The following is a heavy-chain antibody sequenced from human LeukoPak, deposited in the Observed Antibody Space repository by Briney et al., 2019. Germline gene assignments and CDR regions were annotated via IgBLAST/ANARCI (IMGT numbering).Heavy chain of an antibody. CDR3: ARETSYYFAS. CDR1: GGSFSGYY. Sequence: PSETLSLTCAVYGGSFSGYYWSWIRQPPGKGLEWIGEINHSGSTNYNPSLKSRVTISVDTSKNQFSLKLSSVTAADTAVYYCARETSYYFASWGQGTLVTVS. V-gene: IGHV4-34*01. J-gene: IGHJ4*02. CDR2: INHSGST.